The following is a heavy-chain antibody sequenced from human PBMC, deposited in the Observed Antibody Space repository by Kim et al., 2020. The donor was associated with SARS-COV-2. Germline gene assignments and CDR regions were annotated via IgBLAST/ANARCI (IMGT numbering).Heavy chain of an antibody. J-gene: IGHJ3*01. CDR3: ARKMVSGWFNLDV. CDR2: NSHSGHN. V-gene: IGHV4-38-2*02. D-gene: IGHD6-13*01. Sequence: SETLSLTCTVSGSSIGIGYYCCWRRQPRGGGVGGIGSNSHSGHNYSMESVQSRLTISVDTSKNQFSLNLTTVTAADTAVYYCARKMVSGWFNLDVWGQGRMVTVSS. CDR1: GSSIGIGYY.